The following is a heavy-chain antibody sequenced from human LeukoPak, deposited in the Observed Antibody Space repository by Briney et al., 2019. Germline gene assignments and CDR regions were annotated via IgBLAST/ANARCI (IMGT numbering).Heavy chain of an antibody. J-gene: IGHJ6*03. Sequence: ASVKVSCKASGYTFTTYYIHWVRQAPGQGLEWMGIINPNGGSTAYAQKFQGRVAMTRDTSTSTVYMELSSLRSEDTAVYYCARESVGTAMVFYYMDVWGKGTTVTISS. V-gene: IGHV1-46*01. D-gene: IGHD5-18*01. CDR3: ARESVGTAMVFYYMDV. CDR1: GYTFTTYY. CDR2: INPNGGST.